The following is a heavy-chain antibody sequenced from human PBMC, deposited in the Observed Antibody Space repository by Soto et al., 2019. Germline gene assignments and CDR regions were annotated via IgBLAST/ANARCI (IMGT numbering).Heavy chain of an antibody. Sequence: GASVKVSCKASGGTFSSYTISWVRQAPGQGLEWMGRIIPILGIANYAQKFQGRVTITADKSTSTAYMELSSLRSEDTAVYYCARGVPSNYDFWSGYPRVILDYWGQGTLVTVSS. CDR2: IIPILGIA. D-gene: IGHD3-3*01. J-gene: IGHJ4*02. CDR3: ARGVPSNYDFWSGYPRVILDY. CDR1: GGTFSSYT. V-gene: IGHV1-69*02.